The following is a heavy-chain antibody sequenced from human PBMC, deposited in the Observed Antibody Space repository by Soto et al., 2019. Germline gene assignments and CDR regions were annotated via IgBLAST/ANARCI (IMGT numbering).Heavy chain of an antibody. Sequence: QAQLEQSGGEVKKPGSSVKVSCKASRVAFSKFIVTWVRQAPGLGLEWVGGIIPIFGTANYAQKFQGRVTITADESTSTSYMEVNNLRSEDTAVYYCATRDPGHYWGQGTLVTVSS. CDR2: IIPIFGTA. V-gene: IGHV1-69*01. CDR1: RVAFSKFI. J-gene: IGHJ4*02. CDR3: ATRDPGHY.